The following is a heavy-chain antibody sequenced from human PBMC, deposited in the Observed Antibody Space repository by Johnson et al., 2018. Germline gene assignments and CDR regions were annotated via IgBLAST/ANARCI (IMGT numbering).Heavy chain of an antibody. CDR1: GYTFTSYA. CDR2: INAGNGNT. D-gene: IGHD1-26*01. V-gene: IGHV1-3*01. Sequence: QVQLVQSGAEVKKPGASVKVSCKASGYTFTSYAMHWVRQAPGQRLEWMGWINAGNGNTKYSQKFQGRVTITRDTSASTAYMELSSLRSEDTAVYYFARFSRYYDAFDIWGQGTMVTVSS. J-gene: IGHJ3*02. CDR3: ARFSRYYDAFDI.